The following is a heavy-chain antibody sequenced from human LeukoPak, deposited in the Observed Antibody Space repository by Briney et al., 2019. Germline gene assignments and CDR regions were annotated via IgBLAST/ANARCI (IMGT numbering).Heavy chain of an antibody. J-gene: IGHJ3*02. Sequence: ASVKVSCKASGYTFTGYYMHWVRQAPGQGLEWMGWINPNSGGTNYAQKFQGRVTMTRDTSISTAYMELSRLRSDDTAVYYCASETPSISAAFDIWGQGKMVTVSS. CDR3: ASETPSISAAFDI. D-gene: IGHD2-21*01. CDR2: INPNSGGT. CDR1: GYTFTGYY. V-gene: IGHV1-2*02.